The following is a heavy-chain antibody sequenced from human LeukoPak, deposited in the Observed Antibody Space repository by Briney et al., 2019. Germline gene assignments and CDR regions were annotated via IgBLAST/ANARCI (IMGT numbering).Heavy chain of an antibody. Sequence: SQTLSLTCTVSGGSISSGSYYWSWIRQPAGKGLEWIGRIYTSGSTYYNPSLKSRVTISVDTSKNQFSLKLSSVTAADTAAYYCARDGYYDILTGYYYYYMDVWDKGTTVTVSS. CDR1: GGSISSGSYY. V-gene: IGHV4-61*02. J-gene: IGHJ6*03. D-gene: IGHD3-9*01. CDR2: IYTSGST. CDR3: ARDGYYDILTGYYYYYMDV.